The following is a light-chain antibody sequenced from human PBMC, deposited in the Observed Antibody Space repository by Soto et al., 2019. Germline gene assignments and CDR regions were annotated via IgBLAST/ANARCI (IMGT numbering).Light chain of an antibody. J-gene: IGLJ1*01. CDR2: EVR. CDR3: SSSTSSSTLV. V-gene: IGLV2-14*01. Sequence: SGLTQPASVSGSPGQSITISCTGTASDVGAYDYVSWYQHHPGKPPKLLIFEVRDRPSGVSNRFSGSKSGNTASLTISGLQPEDEADYFCSSSTSSSTLVFGTGTKVTV. CDR1: ASDVGAYDY.